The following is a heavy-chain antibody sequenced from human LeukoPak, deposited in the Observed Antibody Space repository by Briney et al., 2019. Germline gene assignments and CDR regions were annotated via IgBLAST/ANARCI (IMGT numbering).Heavy chain of an antibody. D-gene: IGHD6-13*01. J-gene: IGHJ4*02. V-gene: IGHV3-33*06. CDR3: AKETSIIAAADCFDY. Sequence: GGSLRLSCAASGFTFSKYGMNWVRQAPGKGLEWVAAIWYDGSKKYYGDSVKGRFTISRDNSKNTLYLQMNRLRAEDTAVYYCAKETSIIAAADCFDYWGQGTLVTVSS. CDR1: GFTFSKYG. CDR2: IWYDGSKK.